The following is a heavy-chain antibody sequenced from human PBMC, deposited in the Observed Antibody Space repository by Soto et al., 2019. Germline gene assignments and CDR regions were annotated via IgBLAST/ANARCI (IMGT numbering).Heavy chain of an antibody. CDR1: GDSISGGDYY. V-gene: IGHV4-30-4*01. D-gene: IGHD3-10*01. J-gene: IGHJ6*02. Sequence: PSETLSLTCTVSGDSISGGDYYWSWIRQPPGKGLEWIGNIFYSGRTYYNSSLKSRVTISLDTSKNRFSLKLSSVTAADTAVYYCARDLRGYSGTDGVDVWGQGTTVTVSS. CDR2: IFYSGRT. CDR3: ARDLRGYSGTDGVDV.